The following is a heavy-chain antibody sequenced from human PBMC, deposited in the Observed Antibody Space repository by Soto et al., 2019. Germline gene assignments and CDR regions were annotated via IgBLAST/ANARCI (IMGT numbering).Heavy chain of an antibody. CDR1: GFSFSTYW. CDR3: ARGEDILTGYYLSY. D-gene: IGHD3-9*01. CDR2: ISADGSTT. Sequence: EVQLVESGGGLVQPGGSLRLSCAASGFSFSTYWMHWVRQAPGKGPVWVSRISADGSTTKYADSVKGRFTISRDNAKNTLYLQINMLRAEDTAVYYCARGEDILTGYYLSYWGQGTLVTVSS. J-gene: IGHJ4*02. V-gene: IGHV3-74*03.